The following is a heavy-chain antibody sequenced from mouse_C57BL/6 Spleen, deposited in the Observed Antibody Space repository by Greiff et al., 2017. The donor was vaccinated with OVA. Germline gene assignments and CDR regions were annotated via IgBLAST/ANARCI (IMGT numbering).Heavy chain of an antibody. CDR2: INPNNGGT. J-gene: IGHJ1*03. V-gene: IGHV1-26*01. Sequence: EVQLQQSGPELVKPGASVKISCKASGYTFTDYYMNWVKQSHGKSLEWIGDINPNNGGTSYNQKFKGKATLTVDKSSSTAYMELRSLTSEDSAVYYCARRGYYGSSRSLYWYFDVWGTGTTVTVSS. CDR1: GYTFTDYY. D-gene: IGHD1-1*01. CDR3: ARRGYYGSSRSLYWYFDV.